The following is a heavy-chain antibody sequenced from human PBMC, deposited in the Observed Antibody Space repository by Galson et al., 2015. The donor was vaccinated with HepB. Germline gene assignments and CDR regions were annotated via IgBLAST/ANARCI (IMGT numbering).Heavy chain of an antibody. CDR1: GFTFSSYW. J-gene: IGHJ6*03. D-gene: IGHD2-2*01. V-gene: IGHV3-7*03. CDR2: IKQDGSEK. CDR3: AREVGYCSSTSCYPYYMDV. Sequence: SLRLSCAAPGFTFSSYWMSWVRQAPGKGLEWVANIKQDGSEKYYVDSVKGRFTISRDNAKNSLYLQMNSLRAEDTAVYYCAREVGYCSSTSCYPYYMDVWGKGTTVTVSS.